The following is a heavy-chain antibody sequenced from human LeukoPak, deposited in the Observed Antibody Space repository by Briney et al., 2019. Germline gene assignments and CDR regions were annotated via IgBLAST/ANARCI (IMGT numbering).Heavy chain of an antibody. Sequence: ASVKVSCKASGYTFTSYGISWVRQAPGQGLEWMGWISAYNGNTNYAQKLQGRVTMTTGTSTSTAYMELRSLRSDDTAVYYCARDGLPGIAAAGAFNWFDPWGQGTLVTVSS. CDR3: ARDGLPGIAAAGAFNWFDP. J-gene: IGHJ5*02. V-gene: IGHV1-18*01. CDR1: GYTFTSYG. D-gene: IGHD6-13*01. CDR2: ISAYNGNT.